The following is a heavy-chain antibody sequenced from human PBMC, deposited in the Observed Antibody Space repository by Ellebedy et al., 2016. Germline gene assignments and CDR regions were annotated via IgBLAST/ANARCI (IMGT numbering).Heavy chain of an antibody. V-gene: IGHV3-23*01. D-gene: IGHD3/OR15-3a*01. Sequence: GGSLRLXXAASGFTFTSYAMNWVRRAPGKGLEWVSTITTNGTFRFYAESVKGRFTISRDNSKNTLYLQMNSLRAEDTAVYYCARGWTAYDYWGQGTLVTVSS. J-gene: IGHJ4*02. CDR3: ARGWTAYDY. CDR2: ITTNGTFR. CDR1: GFTFTSYA.